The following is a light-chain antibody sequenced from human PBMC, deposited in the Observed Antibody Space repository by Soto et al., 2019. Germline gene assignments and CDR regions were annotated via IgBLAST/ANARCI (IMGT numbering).Light chain of an antibody. V-gene: IGKV3D-15*02. CDR3: QQYGSSPPIT. Sequence: EIGVKQSAAALSVYPGEGATLSWGASQSVSTHLAWYQQIPGQAPRLLIYRASTRATGIPARFSGSGSGTEFTLTISRLEPEDFAGYYCQQYGSSPPITFGGGTKV. CDR2: RAS. J-gene: IGKJ4*01. CDR1: QSVSTH.